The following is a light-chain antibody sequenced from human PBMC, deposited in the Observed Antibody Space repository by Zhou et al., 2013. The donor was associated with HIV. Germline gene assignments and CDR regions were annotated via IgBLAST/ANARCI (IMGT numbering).Light chain of an antibody. CDR2: KAS. J-gene: IGKJ5*01. CDR1: QSINNW. Sequence: DIQMTQSPSTLSASIGDRVTITCRASQSINNWLAWYQQQPGKAPKLLIYKASLLKDGVPSRFSGSGSGTEFTLTISGLQPEDSAIYYCQQCDTYPITFGQGTRLEIK. CDR3: QQCDTYPIT. V-gene: IGKV1-5*03.